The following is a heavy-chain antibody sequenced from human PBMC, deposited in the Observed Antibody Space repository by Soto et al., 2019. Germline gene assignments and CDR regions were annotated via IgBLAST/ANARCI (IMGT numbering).Heavy chain of an antibody. CDR3: ARPTTSANWLDP. Sequence: PGESLKISCKGSGYNFTIYWISWERQMPGKGQEWMGRIEPIDSYTNYSPSFEGHVTISADKSISTAYLQWSSLKASVTAIYYCARPTTSANWLDPWGQGTLVTVSS. V-gene: IGHV5-10-1*01. D-gene: IGHD1-26*01. CDR1: GYNFTIYW. CDR2: IEPIDSYT. J-gene: IGHJ5*02.